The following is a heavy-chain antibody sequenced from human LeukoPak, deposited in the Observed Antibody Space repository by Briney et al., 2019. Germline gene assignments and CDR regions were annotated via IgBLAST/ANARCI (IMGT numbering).Heavy chain of an antibody. J-gene: IGHJ5*02. Sequence: ASVKVSCKASGYTFTRYHMHWVRQAPGQGLEWRGIINPNSSGTRFAKKFQGRVTMTSDTSTNTVYMDLSSLRPDDTPVYHCVRDSSGGGSYGPHHLGHGTLVA. CDR2: INPNSSGT. CDR1: GYTFTRYH. CDR3: VRDSSGGGSYGPHH. D-gene: IGHD2-15*01. V-gene: IGHV1-46*01.